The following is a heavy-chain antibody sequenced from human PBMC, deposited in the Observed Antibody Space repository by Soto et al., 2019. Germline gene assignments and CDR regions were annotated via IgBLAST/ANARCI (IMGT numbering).Heavy chain of an antibody. CDR2: ISYDGSNK. J-gene: IGHJ3*02. CDR1: GFTFSGYA. V-gene: IGHV3-30*04. CDR3: ARAYRSCSSTSCYAFDI. Sequence: GGSLRLSCAAFGFTFSGYAMHWVRQAPGKGLEWVAVISYDGSNKYYADSVKGRFTISRDNSKNTLYLQMNSLRAEDTAVYYCARAYRSCSSTSCYAFDIWGQGTMVTVSS. D-gene: IGHD2-2*01.